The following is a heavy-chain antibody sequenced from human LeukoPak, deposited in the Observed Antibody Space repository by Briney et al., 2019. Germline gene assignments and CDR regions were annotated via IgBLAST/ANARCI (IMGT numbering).Heavy chain of an antibody. CDR2: ISSGSTYI. CDR1: GFTFSNYV. Sequence: GGSLRLSCAASGFTFSNYVINWVRQAPGKGLEWVSYISSGSTYIYYADLVKGRFTISRDNANSSLYLQMSSLRDEDTAVYYCARGSSSGLKSYYFDYWGQGTLVTVSS. D-gene: IGHD6-13*01. CDR3: ARGSSSGLKSYYFDY. V-gene: IGHV3-21*01. J-gene: IGHJ4*02.